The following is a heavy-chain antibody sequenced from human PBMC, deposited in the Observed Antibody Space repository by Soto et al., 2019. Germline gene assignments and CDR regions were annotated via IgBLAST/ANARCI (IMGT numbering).Heavy chain of an antibody. Sequence: SCKASGGTFSSYAISWVRQAPGQGLEWMGGIIPIFGTANYAQKFQGRVTITADESTSTAYMELSSLRSEDTAVYYCARGRIAARPNYYYYYGMDVWGQGTTVTVSS. V-gene: IGHV1-69*01. CDR2: IIPIFGTA. J-gene: IGHJ6*02. CDR1: GGTFSSYA. CDR3: ARGRIAARPNYYYYYGMDV. D-gene: IGHD6-6*01.